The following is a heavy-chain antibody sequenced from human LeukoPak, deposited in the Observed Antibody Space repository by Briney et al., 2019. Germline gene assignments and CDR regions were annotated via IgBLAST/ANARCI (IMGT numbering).Heavy chain of an antibody. CDR3: ARGKYDSSGYPLLGFDY. J-gene: IGHJ4*02. CDR2: IKQDGSEK. CDR1: GFTFSSYA. V-gene: IGHV3-7*01. D-gene: IGHD3-22*01. Sequence: GGSLRLSCAASGFTFSSYAMSWVRQAPGKGLEWVANIKQDGSEKYYVDSVKGRFTISRDNAKNSLYLQMNSLRAEDTAVYYCARGKYDSSGYPLLGFDYWGQGTLVTVSS.